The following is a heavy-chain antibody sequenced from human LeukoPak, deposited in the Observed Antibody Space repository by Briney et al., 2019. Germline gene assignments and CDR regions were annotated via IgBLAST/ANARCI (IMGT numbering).Heavy chain of an antibody. CDR1: GFTFTNAW. J-gene: IGHJ4*02. D-gene: IGHD2-15*01. CDR3: ATEHGSGSSDFDY. V-gene: IGHV3-15*01. CDR2: IKSKTDGGTT. Sequence: GGSLRLSCAASGFTFTNAWMTWVRRAPGKGLEWVGHIKSKTDGGTTDYTAPVKGRFTISRDDSKNTLYLQMNSLKTEDTAVYYCATEHGSGSSDFDYWGQGTLVTVSS.